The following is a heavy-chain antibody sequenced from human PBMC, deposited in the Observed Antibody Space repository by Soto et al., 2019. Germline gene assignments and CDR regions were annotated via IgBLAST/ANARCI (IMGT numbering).Heavy chain of an antibody. V-gene: IGHV1-8*01. D-gene: IGHD2-2*01. CDR3: ASDMSTT. CDR2: INPNSGHT. Sequence: QVQLVQSGAEVKKPGASVKVSCKASGYTFTSHDINWMRQTTGQGLEWMGWINPNSGHTNYAQKFQGRVTMTRDTSISTAYMEWTNLRSEDTAIYYCASDMSTTWGQGTLVTVSS. CDR1: GYTFTSHD. J-gene: IGHJ5*02.